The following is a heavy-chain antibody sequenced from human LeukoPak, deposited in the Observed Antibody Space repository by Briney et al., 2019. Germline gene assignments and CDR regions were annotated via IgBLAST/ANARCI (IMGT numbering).Heavy chain of an antibody. D-gene: IGHD3-16*01. CDR2: LQYDGSKI. CDR3: AKDPGLGGERDY. V-gene: IGHV3-30*02. Sequence: GGSLRLSCQASGFTFSTYGMHWLRQAPGKGLEWLTFLQYDGSKIYRDTLMGRFSMSRDNSKNTVYLHMNSLRPEDTAVYYCAKDPGLGGERDYWGQGTLVTVSS. CDR1: GFTFSTYG. J-gene: IGHJ4*02.